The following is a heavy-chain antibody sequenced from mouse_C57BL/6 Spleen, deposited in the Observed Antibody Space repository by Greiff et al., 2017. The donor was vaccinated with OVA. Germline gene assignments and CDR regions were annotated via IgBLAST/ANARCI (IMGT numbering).Heavy chain of an antibody. V-gene: IGHV1-69*01. J-gene: IGHJ4*01. D-gene: IGHD2-10*02. CDR3: ARWYGNGYYAMDY. CDR2: IDPSDSYT. CDR1: GYTFTSYW. Sequence: QVQLQQPGAELVMPGASVKLSCKASGYTFTSYWMHWVKQRPGQGLEWIGEIDPSDSYTNYNQKFKGKSTFTVDKSSSTAYMQLSSLTSEDSAVYYCARWYGNGYYAMDYWGQGTSVTVSS.